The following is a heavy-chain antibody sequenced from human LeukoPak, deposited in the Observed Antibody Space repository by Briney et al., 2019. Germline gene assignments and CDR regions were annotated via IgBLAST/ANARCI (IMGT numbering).Heavy chain of an antibody. Sequence: SETLSLTYTVSGGSLSSSSYYWGWIRQPPGKGLEWIGSIYYRGSTYYNPSLKSRVTISVDTSKNQFSLKLSSVTAADTAVYYCARRGDSSLYYYYAMDVWGQGTTVTVSS. V-gene: IGHV4-39*01. CDR3: ARRGDSSLYYYYAMDV. D-gene: IGHD5-18*01. CDR2: IYYRGST. J-gene: IGHJ6*02. CDR1: GGSLSSSSYY.